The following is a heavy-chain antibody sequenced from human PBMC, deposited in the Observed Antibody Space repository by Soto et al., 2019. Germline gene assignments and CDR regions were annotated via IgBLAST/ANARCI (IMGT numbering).Heavy chain of an antibody. CDR3: ASPVGDFDPYFDS. V-gene: IGHV3-30-3*01. D-gene: IGHD4-17*01. CDR2: ISYDGSKK. J-gene: IGHJ4*02. Sequence: QVQLAESGGGVVQPGKSLRLSCAASGFTLSDFAMHWVRQAPGKGLEWVAVISYDGSKKYFADSVKGRLTISRDNSNNTLYLQMNSPRYDATAVYYCASPVGDFDPYFDSWGQGTRVTVSS. CDR1: GFTLSDFA.